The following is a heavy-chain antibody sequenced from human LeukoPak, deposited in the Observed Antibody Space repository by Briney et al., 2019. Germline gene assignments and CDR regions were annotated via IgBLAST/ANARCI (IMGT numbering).Heavy chain of an antibody. D-gene: IGHD6-19*01. Sequence: SETLSLTCTVSGGSISSYYWSWIRQPPGKGLEWIGYIYYSGSTNYNPSLKSRVTISVDTSKNQFSLKLSSVTAADTAVYYCARVDSSGWSRGGAFDIWGQGTMVTVSS. V-gene: IGHV4-59*01. J-gene: IGHJ3*02. CDR1: GGSISSYY. CDR3: ARVDSSGWSRGGAFDI. CDR2: IYYSGST.